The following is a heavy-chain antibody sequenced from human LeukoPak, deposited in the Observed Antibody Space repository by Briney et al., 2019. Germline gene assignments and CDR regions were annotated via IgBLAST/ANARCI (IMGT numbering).Heavy chain of an antibody. CDR3: ARRFFPTTVTTDWYFDL. D-gene: IGHD4-17*01. V-gene: IGHV4-61*02. J-gene: IGHJ2*01. CDR1: GGSISSGSYY. Sequence: SQTLSLTCTVSGGSISSGSYYWSWIRQPAGKGLEWIGRIYTSGSTNYNPSLKSRVTISVDTSKNQFSLKLSSVTAADTAVYYCARRFFPTTVTTDWYFDLWGRGTLVTVSS. CDR2: IYTSGST.